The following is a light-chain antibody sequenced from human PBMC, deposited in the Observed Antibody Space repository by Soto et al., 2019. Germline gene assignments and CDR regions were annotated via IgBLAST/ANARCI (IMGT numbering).Light chain of an antibody. CDR2: ATS. Sequence: DIQMTQSPSSLSASVWDIVTITCRASQNINTYLNWYQQKPGKVPKLLIYATSSLQSGVPSRFSGSGSGTDFTLTISSLQPEDSATYYCQQTDSTPPITFGQGTRLEIK. CDR3: QQTDSTPPIT. V-gene: IGKV1-39*01. CDR1: QNINTY. J-gene: IGKJ5*01.